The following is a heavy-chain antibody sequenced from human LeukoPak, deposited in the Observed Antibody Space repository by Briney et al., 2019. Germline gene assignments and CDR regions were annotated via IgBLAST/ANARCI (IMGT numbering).Heavy chain of an antibody. V-gene: IGHV4-34*01. D-gene: IGHD3-10*01. J-gene: IGHJ6*04. CDR1: GGSFSGYY. CDR3: ARVRITMVRGVINYYYGMDV. Sequence: SETLSLTCAVYGGSFSGYYWSWIRQPPGKGLEWIGEINLSGSTNYNPSLKSRVTISVDTSKSQFSLKLSSMTAADTAVYYCARVRITMVRGVINYYYGMDVWGKGTTVTVSS. CDR2: INLSGST.